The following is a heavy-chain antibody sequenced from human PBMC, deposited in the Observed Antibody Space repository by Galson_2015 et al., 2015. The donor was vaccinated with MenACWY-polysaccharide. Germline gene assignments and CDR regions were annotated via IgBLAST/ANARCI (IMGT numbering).Heavy chain of an antibody. CDR1: GFAVSSNY. D-gene: IGHD5-12*01. J-gene: IGHJ6*02. Sequence: SLRLSCAASGFAVSSNYMSWVRQAPGKGLEWVSVIYSGDSTYYADSVKGRFTISRDNSKNTLYLQMNSLRAEDTAVYYCARDGGGYDDAPNGMDVWGQGTTVTVSS. V-gene: IGHV3-66*01. CDR2: IYSGDST. CDR3: ARDGGGYDDAPNGMDV.